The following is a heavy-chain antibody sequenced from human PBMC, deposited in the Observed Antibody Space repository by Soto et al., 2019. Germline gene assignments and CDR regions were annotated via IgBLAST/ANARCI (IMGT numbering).Heavy chain of an antibody. D-gene: IGHD6-13*01. V-gene: IGHV3-48*03. CDR3: ARDRTRGSSWYITDYYDGMDV. CDR1: GFTFRSYE. CDR2: ISSSGSTI. Sequence: EVQLVESGGGLVQPGGSLRLSCAASGFTFRSYEMNWVRQAPGKGLEWVSYISSSGSTIYYADSVKGRFTISRDNAKNSLYLQMNSLRVEDKAVYYCARDRTRGSSWYITDYYDGMDVWGQGTTVTVSS. J-gene: IGHJ6*02.